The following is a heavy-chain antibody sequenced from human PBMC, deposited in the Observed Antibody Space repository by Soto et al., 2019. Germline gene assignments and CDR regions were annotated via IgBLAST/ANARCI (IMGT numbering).Heavy chain of an antibody. CDR2: INPSGGST. Sequence: GASVKVSCKASGYTFTSYYMHWVRQAPGQGLEWMGIINPSGGSTSYAQKFQGRVTMTRDTSTSTVYMELSSLRSEDTAVYYCARDNPGNPEYYYGMDVWGQGTTVTVSS. J-gene: IGHJ6*02. D-gene: IGHD1-1*01. CDR1: GYTFTSYY. CDR3: ARDNPGNPEYYYGMDV. V-gene: IGHV1-46*01.